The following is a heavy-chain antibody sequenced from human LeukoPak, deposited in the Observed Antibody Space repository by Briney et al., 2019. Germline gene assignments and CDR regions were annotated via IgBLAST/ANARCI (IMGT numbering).Heavy chain of an antibody. V-gene: IGHV3-53*01. CDR1: GFTVSSNY. CDR2: IYSGGNT. J-gene: IGHJ4*02. D-gene: IGHD3-22*01. Sequence: GGSLRLSCAASGFTVSSNYMSWVRQAPGKGLEWVSVIYSGGNTYYADSVKGRFTISRDNSKNMLYLQMTSLRAEDTAVYYCARADYYDSSGYNDYWGQGTLVTVSS. CDR3: ARADYYDSSGYNDY.